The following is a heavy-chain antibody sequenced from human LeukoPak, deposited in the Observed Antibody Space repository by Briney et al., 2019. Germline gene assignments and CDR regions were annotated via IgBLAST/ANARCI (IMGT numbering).Heavy chain of an antibody. Sequence: GGSLRLSCSVSGFTFSTYVMHWVRQAPGKGLEYVSAISSNGDNTYYADSVKGRFTISRDNSQNTLYLQMSSLRADDTAVYYCVRGTGYWGQGTLVTVSS. CDR1: GFTFSTYV. CDR2: ISSNGDNT. J-gene: IGHJ4*02. CDR3: VRGTGY. V-gene: IGHV3-64D*06.